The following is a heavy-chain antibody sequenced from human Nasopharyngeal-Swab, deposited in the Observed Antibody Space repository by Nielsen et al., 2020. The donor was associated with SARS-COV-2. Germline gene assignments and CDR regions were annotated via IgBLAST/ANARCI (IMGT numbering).Heavy chain of an antibody. Sequence: SETLSLTCSVFGDSIRKDKYYWGWVRQAPGQGLEWIGTVYYSGTAYHNPSLKSRVAISVDASKSQLSLSLSSGTATDTAVYYCARTFYSWYVDVWGPGTQVTVSS. J-gene: IGHJ5*02. CDR1: GDSIRKDKYY. V-gene: IGHV4-39*01. CDR3: ARTFYSWYVDV. D-gene: IGHD6-13*01. CDR2: VYYSGTA.